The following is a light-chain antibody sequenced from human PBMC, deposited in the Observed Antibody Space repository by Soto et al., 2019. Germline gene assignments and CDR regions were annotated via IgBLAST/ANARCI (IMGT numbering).Light chain of an antibody. Sequence: QSVLTQPPSASGSPGQSVTISCTGTSNDVGGYNYVSWYQQHPGKAPKLMIFEVNKRPSGVPDRFSGSRSGNTGSLPVSGLEAEDEADYYCSSYAGSNNLGVFVGGIMLTVL. CDR1: SNDVGGYNY. V-gene: IGLV2-8*01. CDR2: EVN. CDR3: SSYAGSNNLGV. J-gene: IGLJ3*02.